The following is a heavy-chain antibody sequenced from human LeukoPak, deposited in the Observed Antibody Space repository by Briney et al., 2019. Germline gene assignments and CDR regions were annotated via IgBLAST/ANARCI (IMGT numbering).Heavy chain of an antibody. CDR1: GFTFSSYA. D-gene: IGHD1-26*01. CDR3: VRDGQGSTPLDY. J-gene: IGHJ4*02. Sequence: GTLRLSCAASGFTFSSYAMSWVRQAPGKGLEWVSAISGSGGSTYYADSVKGRFTISRDNSKNTLYLQMNSLRAEDTAVYFCVRDGQGSTPLDYWGQGTLVTVSS. V-gene: IGHV3-23*01. CDR2: ISGSGGST.